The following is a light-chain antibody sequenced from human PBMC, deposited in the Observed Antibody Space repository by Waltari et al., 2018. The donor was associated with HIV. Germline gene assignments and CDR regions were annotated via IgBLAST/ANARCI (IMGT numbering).Light chain of an antibody. CDR3: HQRSSWPRT. CDR1: QSVSSY. Sequence: DIVLTQSPATQSLSPGERATLSCRASQSVSSYLAWYQQKPGQAPRLLIYEASNRATGIPARFSGSGSGTDFTLTISSLEPEDFAVYYCHQRSSWPRTFGQGTKLEIK. J-gene: IGKJ2*01. CDR2: EAS. V-gene: IGKV3-11*01.